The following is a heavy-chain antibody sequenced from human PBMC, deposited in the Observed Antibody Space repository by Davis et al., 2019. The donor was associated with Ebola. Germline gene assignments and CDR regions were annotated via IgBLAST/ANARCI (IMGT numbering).Heavy chain of an antibody. V-gene: IGHV4-59*12. D-gene: IGHD6-19*01. Sequence: MPSETLSLTCAVYGGSFSGYYWSWIRQPPGKGLEWIGYIYYSGSTNYNPSLKSRVTISVDKSKNQFSLKLSSVTAADTAVYYCARGSGIAVAGWGQGTLVTVSS. CDR1: GGSFSGYY. CDR2: IYYSGST. J-gene: IGHJ4*02. CDR3: ARGSGIAVAG.